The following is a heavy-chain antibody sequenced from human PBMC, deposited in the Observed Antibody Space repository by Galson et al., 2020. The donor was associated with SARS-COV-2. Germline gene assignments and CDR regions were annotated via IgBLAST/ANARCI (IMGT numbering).Heavy chain of an antibody. J-gene: IGHJ6*03. CDR1: GFTFSNYW. CDR3: ARESAVQGGYYMDV. V-gene: IGHV3-74*01. D-gene: IGHD3-10*01. CDR2: IHRDGSAT. Sequence: ALHGESLKISCVASGFTFSNYWMHWVRQALGKGLVWVSRIHRDGSATIYADSVKGRFTISRDNAKNTLNLEMISLRAEDMAVYYCARESAVQGGYYMDVWGKGTTVTVSS.